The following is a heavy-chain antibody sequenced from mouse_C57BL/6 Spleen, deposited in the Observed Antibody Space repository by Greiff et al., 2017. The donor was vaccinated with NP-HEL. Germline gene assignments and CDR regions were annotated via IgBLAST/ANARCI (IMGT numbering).Heavy chain of an antibody. CDR3: ARSGIYYDYDREDYYAMDD. D-gene: IGHD2-4*01. Sequence: QVQLQQPGAELVKPGASVKLSCKASGYTFTSYWMRWVQQRPGQGLEWIGMIHPNSGSTNYNEKFKSKATLTVDKSSSTAYMQLSSLTSEDSAVYYCARSGIYYDYDREDYYAMDDWGQGTSVTVAS. CDR2: IHPNSGST. V-gene: IGHV1-64*01. J-gene: IGHJ4*01. CDR1: GYTFTSYW.